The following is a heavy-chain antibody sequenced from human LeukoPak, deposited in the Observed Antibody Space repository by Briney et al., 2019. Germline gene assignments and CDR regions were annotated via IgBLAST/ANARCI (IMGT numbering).Heavy chain of an antibody. V-gene: IGHV3-48*03. D-gene: IGHD2-21*01. CDR1: GFTFSSYE. CDR2: ISRSATTI. Sequence: PGGSLRLSCAASGFTFSSYEMNWVRQAPGKGLEWVSSISRSATTIYYADSVKGRFTISRDNAKNSVYLQMNSLRVEDTAVYYCASLGIALYSMAGWGNGTTVTISS. CDR3: ASLGIALYSMAG. J-gene: IGHJ6*04.